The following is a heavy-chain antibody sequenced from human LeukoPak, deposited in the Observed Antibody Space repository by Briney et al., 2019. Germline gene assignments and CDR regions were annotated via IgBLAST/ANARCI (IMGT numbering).Heavy chain of an antibody. Sequence: GASVKVSCKASGYTFTSYGISWVRQAPGQGLEWMGIINPSGGSTSYAQKFQGRVTMTRDTSTSTVYMELSSLRSEDTAVYYCARVGSGYYYDWGQGTLVTVSS. D-gene: IGHD3-22*01. CDR1: GYTFTSYG. CDR2: INPSGGST. J-gene: IGHJ4*02. CDR3: ARVGSGYYYD. V-gene: IGHV1-46*01.